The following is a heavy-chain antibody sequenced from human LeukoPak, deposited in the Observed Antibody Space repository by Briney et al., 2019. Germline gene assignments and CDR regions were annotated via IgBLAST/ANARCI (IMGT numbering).Heavy chain of an antibody. Sequence: SGPALVKPTQPLTLTCTFSGFSLRTTGMCVTWIRQPPGKALEWLSLIDWDDDKFYSPSLGTRLTISKDTSRNQVVLAMTNMDPVDTATYYCARQRGYSSGRGVDYWGQGTRVTVSS. D-gene: IGHD6-19*01. J-gene: IGHJ4*02. CDR3: ARQRGYSSGRGVDY. V-gene: IGHV2-70*13. CDR1: GFSLRTTGMC. CDR2: IDWDDDK.